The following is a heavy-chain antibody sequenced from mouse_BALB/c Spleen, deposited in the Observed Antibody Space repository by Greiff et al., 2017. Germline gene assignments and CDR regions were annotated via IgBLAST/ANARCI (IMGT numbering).Heavy chain of an antibody. V-gene: IGHV1S135*01. D-gene: IGHD1-1*01. CDR3: AREDYDGSGGLLAY. J-gene: IGHJ3*01. CDR1: GYAFTSYN. CDR2: IDPYNGGT. Sequence: EVQLLQSGPELVKPGASVKVSCKASGYAFTSYNMYWVKQSHGKSLEWIGYIDPYNGGTSYNQKFKGKATLTVDKSSSTAYMHLNSLTSEDSAVYYCAREDYDGSGGLLAYWGQGTLVTVSA.